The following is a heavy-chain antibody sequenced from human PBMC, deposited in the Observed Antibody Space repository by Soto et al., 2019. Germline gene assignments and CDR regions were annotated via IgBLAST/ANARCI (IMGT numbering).Heavy chain of an antibody. J-gene: IGHJ5*02. Sequence: EVQLLESGGGLVQPGGSLILSCSASGFKFSTYAMSWVRQAPGKGLEWVSTIRGSGGGTSYADSVKGRFTISRDNAKNTLWLRMSSLGVEDTALYYCAKDYVVMFGGPIGSWGQGTLVSVSS. CDR1: GFKFSTYA. V-gene: IGHV3-23*01. D-gene: IGHD3-16*01. CDR3: AKDYVVMFGGPIGS. CDR2: IRGSGGGT.